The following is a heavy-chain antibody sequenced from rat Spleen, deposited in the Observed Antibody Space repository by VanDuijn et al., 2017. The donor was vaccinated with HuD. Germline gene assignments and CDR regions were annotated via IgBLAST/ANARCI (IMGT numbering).Heavy chain of an antibody. CDR3: ARHWDYYSGDGDYFDY. CDR1: GFTFSDYN. D-gene: IGHD1-1*01. J-gene: IGHJ2*01. CDR2: ISYDGSST. V-gene: IGHV5-7*01. Sequence: EVQLVESGGGLVQPGRSLKLSCAASGFTFSDYNMAWVRQAPKKGLEWVATISYDGSSTYYRDSVKGRFTISRDNAKSTLYLQMDSLRSEDTATYYCARHWDYYSGDGDYFDYWGQGVMVTVSS.